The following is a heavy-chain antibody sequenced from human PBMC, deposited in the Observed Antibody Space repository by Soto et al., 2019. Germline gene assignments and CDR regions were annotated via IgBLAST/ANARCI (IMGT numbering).Heavy chain of an antibody. CDR2: IGDSATTM. V-gene: IGHV3-11*01. D-gene: IGHD3-22*01. CDR1: GFTFSDYY. Sequence: PGGSLRLSCVASGFTFSDYYMSWIRQAPGKGLEWISHIGDSATTMYYADSVKGRFTISRDNARKSLFLHMNSLRAEDTAVYYCARDTAFISSGLFNPWGQGTLVTVSS. J-gene: IGHJ5*02. CDR3: ARDTAFISSGLFNP.